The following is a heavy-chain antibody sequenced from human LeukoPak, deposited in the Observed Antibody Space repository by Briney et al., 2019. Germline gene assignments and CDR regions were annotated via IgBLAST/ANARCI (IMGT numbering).Heavy chain of an antibody. CDR1: GYTFTGYY. CDR2: INPNSGGT. CDR3: AREVVVPAASYYYYYYMDV. D-gene: IGHD2-2*01. Sequence: ASVKVSRKASGYTFTGYYMHWVRQAPGQGLEWMGWINPNSGGTTYAQKFQGRVTMTRDTSISTAYMELSRLRSDDTAVYYCAREVVVPAASYYYYYYMDVWGKGTTVTVSS. J-gene: IGHJ6*03. V-gene: IGHV1-2*02.